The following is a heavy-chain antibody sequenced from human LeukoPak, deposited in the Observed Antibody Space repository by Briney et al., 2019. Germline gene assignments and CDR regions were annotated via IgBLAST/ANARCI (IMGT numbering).Heavy chain of an antibody. D-gene: IGHD3-3*01. CDR3: AKVSPTTLYDSRGWFDP. CDR1: GFTFSSYW. J-gene: IGHJ5*02. CDR2: IKQDGSEK. Sequence: GGSLRLSCAASGFTFSSYWMSWVRQAPGKGLEWVANIKQDGSEKYYVDSVKGRFTISRDNSKNTLYLQMNSLRAEDTALYYCAKVSPTTLYDSRGWFDPWGQGTLVTVSS. V-gene: IGHV3-7*03.